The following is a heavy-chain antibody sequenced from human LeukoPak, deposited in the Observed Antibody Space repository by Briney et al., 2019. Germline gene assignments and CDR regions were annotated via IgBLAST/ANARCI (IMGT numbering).Heavy chain of an antibody. J-gene: IGHJ4*02. CDR3: ASHYDSSGYRFDY. D-gene: IGHD3-22*01. V-gene: IGHV1-69*01. Sequence: SVKVPCKASGGTFSSYAISWVRQAPGQGLEWMGGIIPIFGTANYAQKFQGRVTITADESTSTAYMELSSLRSEDTAVYYCASHYDSSGYRFDYWGQGTLVTVSS. CDR2: IIPIFGTA. CDR1: GGTFSSYA.